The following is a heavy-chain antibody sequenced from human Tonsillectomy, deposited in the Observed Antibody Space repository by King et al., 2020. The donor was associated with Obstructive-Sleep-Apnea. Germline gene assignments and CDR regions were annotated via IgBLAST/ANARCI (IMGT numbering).Heavy chain of an antibody. J-gene: IGHJ6*02. CDR3: ASAHSLGYSFGDNTMAV. CDR2: IKEDGGDK. CDR1: GFTFGNYC. V-gene: IGHV3-7*03. Sequence: VQLVESGGGLVQPGGSLRLSCAASGFTFGNYCMSWVRQAPGKGLEWVANIKEDGGDKYYVDSVKGRFTISRDNAKNSLCLQMNSLRAEDTAVYYCASAHSLGYSFGDNTMAVWGHGTTVTVSS. D-gene: IGHD5-18*01.